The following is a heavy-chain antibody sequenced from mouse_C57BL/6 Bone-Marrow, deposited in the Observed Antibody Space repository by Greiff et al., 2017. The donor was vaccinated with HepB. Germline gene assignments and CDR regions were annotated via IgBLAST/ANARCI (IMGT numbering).Heavy chain of an antibody. Sequence: QVQLQQPGAELVRPGSSVKLSCKASGYTFTSYWMDWVKQRPGQGLEWIGNIYPSDSETHYNQKFKDKATLTVDKSSSTAYMQLSSLTSEVSAVYYCARWILGRDGYFDVWGTGTTVTVSS. CDR2: IYPSDSET. V-gene: IGHV1-61*01. CDR1: GYTFTSYW. CDR3: ARWILGRDGYFDV. D-gene: IGHD4-1*01. J-gene: IGHJ1*03.